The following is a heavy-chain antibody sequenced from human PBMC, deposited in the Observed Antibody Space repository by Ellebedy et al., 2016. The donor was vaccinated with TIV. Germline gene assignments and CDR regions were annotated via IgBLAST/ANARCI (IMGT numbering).Heavy chain of an antibody. D-gene: IGHD1-26*01. V-gene: IGHV3-11*01. CDR1: GFTFSDYY. CDR2: ISSSGSTI. Sequence: GESLKISXAASGFTFSDYYMSWIRQAPGKGLEWVSYISSSGSTIYYADSVKGRFTISRDNAKNSLYLQMNSLRAEDTAVYYCARDPWIVGATTGFVGYWGQGTLVTVSS. J-gene: IGHJ4*02. CDR3: ARDPWIVGATTGFVGY.